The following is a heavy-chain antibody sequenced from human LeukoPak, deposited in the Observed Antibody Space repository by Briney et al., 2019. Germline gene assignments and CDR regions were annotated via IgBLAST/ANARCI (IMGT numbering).Heavy chain of an antibody. V-gene: IGHV1-2*02. Sequence: GASVKVSCKASGYTFTGYYMHWVRQAPGQGLEWMGWINPNSGGTNYAQKFQGRVTMTRDTSISTAYMELSRLRSDDTAVYYCAREAVTMVRGVMESWGQGTLVTVSS. CDR2: INPNSGGT. CDR1: GYTFTGYY. J-gene: IGHJ5*02. D-gene: IGHD3-10*01. CDR3: AREAVTMVRGVMES.